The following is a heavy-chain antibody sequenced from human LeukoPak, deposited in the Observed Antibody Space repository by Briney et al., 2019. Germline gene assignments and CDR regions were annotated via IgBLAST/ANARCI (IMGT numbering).Heavy chain of an antibody. V-gene: IGHV3-30*09. D-gene: IGHD6-19*01. CDR2: ISYDGSNK. Sequence: PGGSLRLSCAASGFTFSSYAMHWVRQAPGKGLEWVAVISYDGSNKYYADSVRGRFAISRDNSKNTLHLQMDSLRADDTAVYFCAKGPLIEVAGTTWDYWGQGTLVTVSS. J-gene: IGHJ4*02. CDR3: AKGPLIEVAGTTWDY. CDR1: GFTFSSYA.